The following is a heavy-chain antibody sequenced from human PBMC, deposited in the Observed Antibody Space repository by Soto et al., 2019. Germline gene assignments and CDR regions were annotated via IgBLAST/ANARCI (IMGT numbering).Heavy chain of an antibody. CDR1: GGTFSSYT. CDR3: ARAVGRAYYFDY. Sequence: QVQLAQSGAEVKKPGSSVKVSCKASGGTFSSYTISWVRQAPGQGLEWMGRIIPILGIANYAQKFQGRVTITADKSTDTAYMERSSLRSEDTAVDHWARAVGRAYYFDYWGQGTLVTVSS. J-gene: IGHJ4*02. CDR2: IIPILGIA. V-gene: IGHV1-69*02.